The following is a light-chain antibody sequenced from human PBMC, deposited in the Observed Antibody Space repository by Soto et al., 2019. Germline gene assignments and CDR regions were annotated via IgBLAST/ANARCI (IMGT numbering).Light chain of an antibody. CDR3: QQYGSSGT. CDR2: CAS. Sequence: EIVFTQSPGTLSLSPGERATLSCRASQSVSKNYLAWYQQTPGHAPRLRIYCASNRATGIPDRLSGSGSGTDFTLTISRMEPEDFAVYYCQQYGSSGTFGQGTKVDIK. CDR1: QSVSKNY. J-gene: IGKJ1*01. V-gene: IGKV3-20*01.